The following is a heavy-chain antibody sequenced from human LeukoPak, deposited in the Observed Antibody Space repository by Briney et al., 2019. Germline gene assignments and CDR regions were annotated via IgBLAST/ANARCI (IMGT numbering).Heavy chain of an antibody. D-gene: IGHD3-10*01. CDR2: INHSGST. J-gene: IGHJ4*02. CDR3: ARASGLLWFGELLSEWYFDY. V-gene: IGHV4-34*01. CDR1: GGSFSGYY. Sequence: PSETLSLTCAVYGGSFSGYYWSWIRHPPGKGLELIGEINHSGSTNYNPSLKSRVTISVDTSKNQFSLKLSSVTAADTAVYYCARASGLLWFGELLSEWYFDYWGQGTLVTVSS.